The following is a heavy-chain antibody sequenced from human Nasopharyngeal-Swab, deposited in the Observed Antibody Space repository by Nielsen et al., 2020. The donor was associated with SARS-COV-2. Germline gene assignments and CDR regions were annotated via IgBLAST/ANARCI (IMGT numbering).Heavy chain of an antibody. V-gene: IGHV3-7*01. J-gene: IGHJ3*02. Sequence: WVRQAPGKGLEWVANINLYGSQKNFVDSVKGRFTISRDNAKNVVYLQMNTMRAEDTAVYYCARVTAYGFDIWGQGTMVTVSS. D-gene: IGHD3-16*01. CDR2: INLYGSQK. CDR3: ARVTAYGFDI.